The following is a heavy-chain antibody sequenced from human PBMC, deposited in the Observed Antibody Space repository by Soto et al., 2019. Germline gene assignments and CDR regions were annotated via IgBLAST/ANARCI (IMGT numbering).Heavy chain of an antibody. CDR2: ISDSGGTS. J-gene: IGHJ4*02. V-gene: IGHV3-23*04. Sequence: EVQLVDSGGGLVQPGGSPRLSCAASGFIFSNYVMSWVRQAPGKGLEWVSSISDSGGTSYYADSVKGRFTISRDNSKNTLYLPMNSLRAEDTAIYYCAKRPRALLTFDYWGQGTLVTVSS. CDR3: AKRPRALLTFDY. D-gene: IGHD1-26*01. CDR1: GFIFSNYV.